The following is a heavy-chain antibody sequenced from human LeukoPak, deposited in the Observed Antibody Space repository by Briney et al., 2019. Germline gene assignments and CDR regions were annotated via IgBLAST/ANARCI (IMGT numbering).Heavy chain of an antibody. CDR1: GGSISSYY. CDR2: IYYSGST. V-gene: IGHV4-59*01. Sequence: SETLSLTCTVSGGSISSYYWSWIRQPPGKGLEWIGYIYYSGSTNYNPSLKSRVTISVDTSKNQFSLKLSSVTAADTAVYYCARDLSIFGVVNDAFDIWGQGTMVTVSS. CDR3: ARDLSIFGVVNDAFDI. D-gene: IGHD3-3*02. J-gene: IGHJ3*02.